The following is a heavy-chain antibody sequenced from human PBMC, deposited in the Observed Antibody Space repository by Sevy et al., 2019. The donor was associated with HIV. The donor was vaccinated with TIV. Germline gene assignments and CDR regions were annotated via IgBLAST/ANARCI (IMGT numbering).Heavy chain of an antibody. CDR3: AKQYDSRSFDI. CDR1: GFTFSNYS. D-gene: IGHD3-22*01. J-gene: IGHJ3*02. CDR2: INNSGGGT. V-gene: IGHV3-23*01. Sequence: GGSLRLSCAASGFTFSNYSITWLRQVPGKGLEWVSSINNSGGGTYYADSVKGRFTITRDNSKNTLSLQMNSLRAEDTATYYCAKQYDSRSFDIWGQGTMVTVSS.